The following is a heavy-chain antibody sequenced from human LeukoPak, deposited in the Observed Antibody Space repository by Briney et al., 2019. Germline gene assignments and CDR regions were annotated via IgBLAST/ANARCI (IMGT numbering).Heavy chain of an antibody. Sequence: GGSLRLSCAASGFTFNDYAMAWVRQGPGKGLEWVSSITGGGGTTYYADSVRGRFTFSRDNSENTLYLQMNSLRAEDTATYYCAEVNSFKIGWKSPIDSWGQGTLVTVSS. CDR2: ITGGGGTT. V-gene: IGHV3-23*01. CDR3: AEVNSFKIGWKSPIDS. J-gene: IGHJ4*02. CDR1: GFTFNDYA. D-gene: IGHD4-23*01.